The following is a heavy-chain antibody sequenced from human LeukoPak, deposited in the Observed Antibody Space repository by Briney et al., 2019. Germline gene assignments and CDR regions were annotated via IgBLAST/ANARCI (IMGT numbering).Heavy chain of an antibody. CDR3: AKEGSTVVTPTGWFDP. CDR2: ISGSGGST. Sequence: GGSLRLSCAASGFTFSSYAMSWVRQAPGKGLEWVSAISGSGGSTYYADSVKGRFTISRDNSKNTLYLQMNSLRAEDTAVYYCAKEGSTVVTPTGWFDPWGQGTLVTVSS. V-gene: IGHV3-23*01. J-gene: IGHJ5*02. CDR1: GFTFSSYA. D-gene: IGHD4-23*01.